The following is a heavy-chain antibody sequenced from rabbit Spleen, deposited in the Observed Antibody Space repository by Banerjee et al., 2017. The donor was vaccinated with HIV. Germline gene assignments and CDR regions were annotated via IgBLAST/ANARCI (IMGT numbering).Heavy chain of an antibody. CDR2: IYAGSSDSI. CDR1: GFSFDSGYD. Sequence: QSLEESGGGLVKPGASLTLTCKASGFSFDSGYDMCWVRQAPGKGLEWIACIYAGSSDSIYSATWAKGRFTISKTSSTTVTLQMTSLTAADTATYFCARDTGTSFSSYGMDLRGPGTLVTVS. CDR3: ARDTGTSFSSYGMDL. D-gene: IGHD8-1*01. V-gene: IGHV1S40*01. J-gene: IGHJ6*01.